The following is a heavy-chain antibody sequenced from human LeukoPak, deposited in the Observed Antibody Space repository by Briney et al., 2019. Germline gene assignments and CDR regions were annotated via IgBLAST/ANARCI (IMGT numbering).Heavy chain of an antibody. CDR2: ISGSADSI. CDR1: GFTISRYG. D-gene: IGHD2-8*01. Sequence: PGGSLRLSCTASGFTISRYGMSWVRQAPGKGLEWVSAISGSADSIYYADSVKGRFTISRDSSKNTLYLQMDSLRAEDTAIYYCAKDSPVCTYWGQGTLVTVSS. V-gene: IGHV3-23*01. J-gene: IGHJ4*02. CDR3: AKDSPVCTY.